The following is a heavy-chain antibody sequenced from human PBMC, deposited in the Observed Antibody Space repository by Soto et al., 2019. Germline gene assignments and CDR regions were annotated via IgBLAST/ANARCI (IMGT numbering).Heavy chain of an antibody. CDR3: ARDPGYSRRLLYGMEV. CDR2: IWYDGSNK. CDR1: VFTFISYF. Sequence: PGGSVMLSCASSVFTFISYFVQLFLEAPGKGLEWVAVIWYDGSNKYYADSVKGRFTISRDNSKNTLYLQMNSLRAEDTSVYYCARDPGYSRRLLYGMEVWGQGHTVTVSS. J-gene: IGHJ6*02. V-gene: IGHV3-33*01. D-gene: IGHD6-13*01.